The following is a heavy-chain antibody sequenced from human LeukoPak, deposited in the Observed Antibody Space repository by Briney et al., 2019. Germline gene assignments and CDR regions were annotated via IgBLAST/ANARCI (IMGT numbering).Heavy chain of an antibody. CDR1: GYTLTELS. CDR2: FDPEDGET. V-gene: IGHV1-24*01. Sequence: ASVKVSCKVSGYTLTELSMHWVRQAPGKGLEWMGGFDPEDGETVYAQKFQGRVTMTEDTSTDTAYMELSSLRSEDTAVYYCAAFLKFPFIMGATFYFDYWGQGTLVTVSS. J-gene: IGHJ4*02. D-gene: IGHD1-26*01. CDR3: AAFLKFPFIMGATFYFDY.